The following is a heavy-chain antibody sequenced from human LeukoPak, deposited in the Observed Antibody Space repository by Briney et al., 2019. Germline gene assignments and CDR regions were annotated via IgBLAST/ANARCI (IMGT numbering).Heavy chain of an antibody. CDR3: ARDRRDGWGSYLWFDA. V-gene: IGHV6-1*01. J-gene: IGHJ5*02. D-gene: IGHD3-16*02. Sequence: QTLSLTCAISGDSVSSNSAAWNWIRQSPSRGLEWLGRTYYRSKWYNDYAVSVKSRITINPDTSKNQFSLQLNSVTPEDTAVYNCARDRRDGWGSYLWFDAWGQGTLVTVSS. CDR1: GDSVSSNSAA. CDR2: TYYRSKWYN.